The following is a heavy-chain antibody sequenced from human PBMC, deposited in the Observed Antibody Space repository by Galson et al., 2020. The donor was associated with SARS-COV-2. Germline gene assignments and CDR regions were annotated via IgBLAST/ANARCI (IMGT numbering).Heavy chain of an antibody. CDR2: IGTAGDT. J-gene: IGHJ6*03. D-gene: IGHD2-2*01. V-gene: IGHV3-13*01. Sequence: GESLKISCAASGFTFSSYDLHWVRQATGKGLESVSAIGTAGDTYYPGSVKGRFTISRENAKNSLYLQMNSLRAGDTAVYYCARGNIVVVPAARSNYYYYYMDVWGKGTTVTVSS. CDR3: ARGNIVVVPAARSNYYYYYMDV. CDR1: GFTFSSYD.